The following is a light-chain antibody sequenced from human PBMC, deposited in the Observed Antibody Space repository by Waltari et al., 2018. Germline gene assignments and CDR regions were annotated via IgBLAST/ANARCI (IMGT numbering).Light chain of an antibody. Sequence: DIVMTQSPDSLAVSLGERATINCQSSQSVLYSSNNKNYLAWYQANPGQPPKLLLSWASTREYGVPDRFSGSGSGTDFTLTISSLQAEDVAVYYCQQHYSTPLTFGGGTKVEIK. CDR1: QSVLYSSNNKNY. J-gene: IGKJ4*01. CDR3: QQHYSTPLT. CDR2: WAS. V-gene: IGKV4-1*01.